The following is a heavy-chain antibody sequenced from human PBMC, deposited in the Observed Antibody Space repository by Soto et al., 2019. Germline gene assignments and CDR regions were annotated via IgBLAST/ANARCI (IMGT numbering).Heavy chain of an antibody. CDR1: GGSISSSSYY. CDR2: IYYSGST. CDR3: ARSYYDILTGYYPCNYYGMDV. V-gene: IGHV4-39*01. J-gene: IGHJ6*02. D-gene: IGHD3-9*01. Sequence: SETLSLTCTVSGGSISSSSYYWGWIRQPPGKGLEWIGSIYYSGSTYYNPSLKRRVTISVDTSKNQFSLKLSSVTAADTAVYYCARSYYDILTGYYPCNYYGMDVWGQGTTVTVCS.